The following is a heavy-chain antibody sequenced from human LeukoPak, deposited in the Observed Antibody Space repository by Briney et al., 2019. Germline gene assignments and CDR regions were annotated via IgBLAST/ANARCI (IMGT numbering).Heavy chain of an antibody. Sequence: KASETLSLTCAVYGGSFSGYYWSWIRQPPGKGLEWIGEINHSGSTNYNPFLKSRVTISVDTSKNQFSLKLSFVTAADTAVYYCAREWELRTFCIGYWGQGTLVTVSS. V-gene: IGHV4-34*01. J-gene: IGHJ4*02. CDR3: AREWELRTFCIGY. CDR2: INHSGST. CDR1: GGSFSGYY. D-gene: IGHD1-26*01.